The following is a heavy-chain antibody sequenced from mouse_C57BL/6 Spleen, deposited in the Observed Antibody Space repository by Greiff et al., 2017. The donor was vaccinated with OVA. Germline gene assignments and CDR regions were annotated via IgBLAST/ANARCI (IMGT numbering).Heavy chain of an antibody. CDR1: GFNITDYY. Sequence: EVQLQQSGAELVRPGASVKLSCTASGFNITDYYMHWVKQRPEKGLEWIGRIDPEDGDTEYAPKFQGKATMTAHTSSNTAYLQLSSLTSEDTAVYYATLHYYGSSFRYDYWGHGTTLTVSS. J-gene: IGHJ2*01. V-gene: IGHV14-1*01. CDR3: TLHYYGSSFRYDY. CDR2: IDPEDGDT. D-gene: IGHD1-1*01.